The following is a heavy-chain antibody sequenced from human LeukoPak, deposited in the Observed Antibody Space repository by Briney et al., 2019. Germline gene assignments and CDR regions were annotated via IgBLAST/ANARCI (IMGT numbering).Heavy chain of an antibody. V-gene: IGHV1-69-2*01. Sequence: EASVKVSCKASGYTFTDYYMHWVQQAPGKGLEWMGRVDPEDGETIYAEKFQGRVTITADTSTDTAYMELSSLRSEDTAVYYCATVEVYYYGSGGNDAFDIWGQGTMVTVSS. D-gene: IGHD3-10*01. CDR2: VDPEDGET. CDR1: GYTFTDYY. CDR3: ATVEVYYYGSGGNDAFDI. J-gene: IGHJ3*02.